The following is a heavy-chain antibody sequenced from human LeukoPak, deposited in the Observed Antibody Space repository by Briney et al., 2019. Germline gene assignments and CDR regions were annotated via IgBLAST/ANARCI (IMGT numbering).Heavy chain of an antibody. Sequence: GGSLRLSCAASGFTFSSYSMNWVRQAPGKGLEWVSSISSSSSYIYYADSVKGRFTISRDNAKNSLYLQMNSLRAEDTAVYYCARVPLVVPAAIGYFDYWGQGTLVTVSS. CDR3: ARVPLVVPAAIGYFDY. CDR2: ISSSSSYI. J-gene: IGHJ4*02. CDR1: GFTFSSYS. D-gene: IGHD2-2*02. V-gene: IGHV3-21*01.